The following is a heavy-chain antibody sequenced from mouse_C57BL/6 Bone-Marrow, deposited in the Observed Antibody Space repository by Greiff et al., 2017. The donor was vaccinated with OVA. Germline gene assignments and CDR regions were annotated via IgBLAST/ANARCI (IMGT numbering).Heavy chain of an antibody. CDR1: GYTFTSYW. J-gene: IGHJ2*01. CDR2: IHPNSGST. Sequence: QVQLQQPGAELVKPGASVKLSCKASGYTFTSYWMHWVKQRPGQGLEWIGMIHPNSGSTNYNEKFKSKATLTVDKSSSTAYMQLSSLTSEGSAVYYCAREGNWDYFDYWGQGTTLTVSS. D-gene: IGHD4-1*01. V-gene: IGHV1-64*01. CDR3: AREGNWDYFDY.